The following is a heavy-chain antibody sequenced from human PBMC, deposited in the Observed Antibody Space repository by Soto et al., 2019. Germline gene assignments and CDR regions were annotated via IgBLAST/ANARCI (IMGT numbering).Heavy chain of an antibody. CDR1: GFTFSNAW. Sequence: GGSLRLSCAASGFTFSNAWMNWVRQAPGKGLEWVGRIKSKTDGGTTDYAAPVKGRFTISRDDSKNTLYLQMNSLKTEDTAVYYCTPQNGYFDWLLTAGYWGQGTLVTVSS. CDR2: IKSKTDGGTT. J-gene: IGHJ4*02. CDR3: TPQNGYFDWLLTAGY. D-gene: IGHD3-9*01. V-gene: IGHV3-15*07.